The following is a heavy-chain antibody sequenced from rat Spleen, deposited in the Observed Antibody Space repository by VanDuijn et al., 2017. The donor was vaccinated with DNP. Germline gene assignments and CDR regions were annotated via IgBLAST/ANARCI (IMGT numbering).Heavy chain of an antibody. J-gene: IGHJ2*01. CDR3: ATLDLDY. CDR1: GFTFSDYA. V-gene: IGHV5S10*01. Sequence: EVQLVESGGGLVQPGNSLKLSCAASGFTFSDYAMAWVRQSPMKGLEWVATIIYDGSCTYYRDSVKGRFTISRDTAKSTLYLQMDSLRSEDTATYYCATLDLDYWGQGVMVTVSS. CDR2: IIYDGSCT.